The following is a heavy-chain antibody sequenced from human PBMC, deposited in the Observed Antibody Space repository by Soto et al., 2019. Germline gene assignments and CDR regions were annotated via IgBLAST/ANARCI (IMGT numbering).Heavy chain of an antibody. CDR2: TYYRSKWYN. V-gene: IGHV6-1*01. J-gene: IGHJ4*02. D-gene: IGHD6-19*01. Sequence: SQTLSLTCAISGDSVSSNSVVWSWIRQSPSRGLEWLGRTYYRSKWYNDYATSVKSRITINPDTSKNPFSLQLDSVTPEDTAVYFCARGTAVPGLDYWGQGCLVAVSS. CDR1: GDSVSSNSVV. CDR3: ARGTAVPGLDY.